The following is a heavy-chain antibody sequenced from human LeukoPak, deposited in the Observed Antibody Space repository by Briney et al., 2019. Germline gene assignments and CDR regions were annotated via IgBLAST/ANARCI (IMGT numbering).Heavy chain of an antibody. CDR3: AKWRSGHTLDY. Sequence: GSLRLSCAASGFTFSSYAMSWVRQAPGKGLEWVSAITISGGSTYYADSVKGRFAISRDNSKNTLYLQLNSLRAEDTAVYYCAKWRSGHTLDYWGQGTLVTVSS. CDR1: GFTFSSYA. D-gene: IGHD3-3*01. J-gene: IGHJ4*02. V-gene: IGHV3-23*01. CDR2: ITISGGST.